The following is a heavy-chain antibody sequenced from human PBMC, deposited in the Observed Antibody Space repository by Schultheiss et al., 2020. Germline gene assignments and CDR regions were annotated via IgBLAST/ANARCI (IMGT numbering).Heavy chain of an antibody. V-gene: IGHV3-23*01. D-gene: IGHD4-17*01. CDR1: GFSFSTYA. CDR3: AKPYGDYLLFDY. CDR2: IMASGSNT. Sequence: WGTMRLSCAASGFSFSTYAMSWVRQAPGKGLEWVQSIMASGSNTYYAGSVKGGFTINRDNSKNTVFLEMDSLSAEYTAIYYCAKPYGDYLLFDYWGQGTLVTVSS. J-gene: IGHJ4*02.